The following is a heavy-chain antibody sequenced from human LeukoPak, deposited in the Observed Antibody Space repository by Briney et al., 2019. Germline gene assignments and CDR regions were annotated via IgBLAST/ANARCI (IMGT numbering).Heavy chain of an antibody. CDR1: GHTLSELS. CDR3: TMKLRFLEWLPPGDY. CDR2: FVPEHGET. Sequence: ASVKVSCKVFGHTLSELSMDWVRQAPGKGLEWVGNFVPEHGETRYAQKFQGRVTMTKDTSTETVYMELSSLKSDDTAIYYCTMKLRFLEWLPPGDYWGQGSLVTVSS. D-gene: IGHD3-3*01. V-gene: IGHV1-24*01. J-gene: IGHJ4*02.